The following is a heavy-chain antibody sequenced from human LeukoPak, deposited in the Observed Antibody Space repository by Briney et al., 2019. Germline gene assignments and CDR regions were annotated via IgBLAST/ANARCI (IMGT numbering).Heavy chain of an antibody. CDR2: IRYDGSIK. Sequence: GGSLRLSCAASGITFSRYGMHWVRQAPGKGLEWVTFIRYDGSIKYYADSVKGRFTMSRDNSKNTLFLQMNSLRAEDTAVYYCAKDHCSSTSCSSDYYYMDVWGKGTTVTISS. V-gene: IGHV3-30*02. J-gene: IGHJ6*03. D-gene: IGHD2-2*01. CDR3: AKDHCSSTSCSSDYYYMDV. CDR1: GITFSRYG.